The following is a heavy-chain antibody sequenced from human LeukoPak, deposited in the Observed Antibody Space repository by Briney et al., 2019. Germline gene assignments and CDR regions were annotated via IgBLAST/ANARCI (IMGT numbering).Heavy chain of an antibody. V-gene: IGHV4-59*12. CDR3: ARDLHYYYYMDV. CDR2: IYYNGAT. J-gene: IGHJ6*03. Sequence: SETLSLTCTVSGGSISGYFWSCIRQTPGKGLEWIGYIYYNGATLYSPSLKSRVTMSVDTSKNQFSLKLSSVTAADTAVYYCARDLHYYYYMDVWGKGTTVTVSS. CDR1: GGSISGYF.